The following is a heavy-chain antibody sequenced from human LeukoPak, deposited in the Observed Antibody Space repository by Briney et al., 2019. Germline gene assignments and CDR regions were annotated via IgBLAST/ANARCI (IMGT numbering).Heavy chain of an antibody. CDR1: GYTFTGYY. CDR2: INPNSGGT. D-gene: IGHD1-20*01. V-gene: IGHV1-2*02. J-gene: IGHJ4*02. Sequence: ASVKVSYKASGYTFTGYYMHWVRQAPGQGLEWMGWINPNSGGTNYAQKFQGRVTMTRDTSISTAYMELSRLRSDDTAVYYCARDRVTGTDFDYWGQGTLVTVSS. CDR3: ARDRVTGTDFDY.